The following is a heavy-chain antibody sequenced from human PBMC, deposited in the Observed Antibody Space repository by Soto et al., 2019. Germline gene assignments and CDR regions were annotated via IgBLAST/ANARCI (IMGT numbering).Heavy chain of an antibody. CDR1: GIAFSNYA. CDR2: ISTSGGRP. D-gene: IGHD3-16*02. Sequence: EVQLVESGGDLVQPGGSLRLSCTASGIAFSNYAMSWVRQAPRKGLEWVSTISTSGGRPYYADSVKGRFTISRDNSKNTLYLQMNSLRAEDTAVYYCAKDPDRYDYVWGTYRYIDHWGQGTRVTVSS. J-gene: IGHJ4*02. V-gene: IGHV3-23*04. CDR3: AKDPDRYDYVWGTYRYIDH.